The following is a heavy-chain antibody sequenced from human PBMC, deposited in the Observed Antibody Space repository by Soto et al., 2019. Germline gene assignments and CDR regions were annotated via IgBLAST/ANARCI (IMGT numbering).Heavy chain of an antibody. V-gene: IGHV1-8*01. CDR2: VNPNSGNT. Sequence: ASVKVSCKASGYTFTSYDINWVRQATGQGLEWMGWVNPNSGNTGYAQKFQGRVTMTRNTSISTAYMELSSLRSDDTAVYYCASGTPGTHDAFDICGQGTIGTVSS. CDR3: ASGTPGTHDAFDI. D-gene: IGHD1-1*01. CDR1: GYTFTSYD. J-gene: IGHJ3*02.